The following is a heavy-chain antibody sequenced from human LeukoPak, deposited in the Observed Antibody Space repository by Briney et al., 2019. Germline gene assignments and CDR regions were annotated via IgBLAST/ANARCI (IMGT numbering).Heavy chain of an antibody. J-gene: IGHJ4*02. CDR2: INHSGST. CDR1: GGSFSGYY. Sequence: PSETLSFTCAVYGGSFSGYYWSWIRQPPGKGLEWIGEINHSGSTNYNPSLKSRVTISVDTSKNQFSLKLSSVTAADTAVYYCAGCPDYYDSSGYHNWGQGTLVTVSS. V-gene: IGHV4-34*01. CDR3: AGCPDYYDSSGYHN. D-gene: IGHD3-22*01.